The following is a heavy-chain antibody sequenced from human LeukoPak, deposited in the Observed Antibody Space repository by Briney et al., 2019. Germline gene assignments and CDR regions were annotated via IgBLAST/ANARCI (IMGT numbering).Heavy chain of an antibody. V-gene: IGHV3-48*04. Sequence: GGSLRLSCAASKFTFSSYSMNWVRQAPGKGLQWVSYISSSSSTIYYADSVKGRFTISRDNAKNSLYLQMNSLRAEDTAVYYCARDRGVALAAYFDYWGQGTLVTVSS. CDR1: KFTFSSYS. D-gene: IGHD6-19*01. CDR2: ISSSSSTI. J-gene: IGHJ4*02. CDR3: ARDRGVALAAYFDY.